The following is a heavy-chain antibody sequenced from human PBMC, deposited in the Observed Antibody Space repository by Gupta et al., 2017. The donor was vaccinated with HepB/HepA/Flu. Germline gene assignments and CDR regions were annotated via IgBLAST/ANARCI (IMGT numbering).Heavy chain of an antibody. D-gene: IGHD3-22*01. CDR1: GFTFSSYG. V-gene: IGHV3-33*01. CDR3: ARDDRQDDFFDY. CDR2: IWYDGSKK. Sequence: QVQLVESGGGVVQPGRSLRLSCAASGFTFSSYGMHWVRQAPGKGLEWVAVIWYDGSKKYEADAGKGRFTISRDKSKKTLYLKMKSMRAEDTAVYYCARDDRQDDFFDYGCQGTMVTVSA. J-gene: IGHJ4*02.